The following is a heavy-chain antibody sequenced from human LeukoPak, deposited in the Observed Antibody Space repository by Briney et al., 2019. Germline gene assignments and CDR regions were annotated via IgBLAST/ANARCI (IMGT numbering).Heavy chain of an antibody. Sequence: GRSLRLSCAASGFTVSSYAMHWVRQAPGKGLEGVAVISYDGSNKYYADSVKGRFTISRDNSKNTLYLQMNSLRAEDTSVYYCARGFDYWRQGTM. CDR3: ARGFDY. CDR1: GFTVSSYA. J-gene: IGHJ4*02. V-gene: IGHV3-30-3*01. CDR2: ISYDGSNK.